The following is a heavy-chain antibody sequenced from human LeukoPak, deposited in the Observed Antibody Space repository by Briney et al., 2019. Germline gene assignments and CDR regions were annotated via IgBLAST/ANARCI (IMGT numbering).Heavy chain of an antibody. CDR1: GFTFSSYG. D-gene: IGHD3-3*01. V-gene: IGHV3-30*02. J-gene: IGHJ3*02. CDR2: IRYDGSNK. Sequence: GGSLRLSCAASGFTFSSYGMHWVRQAPGKGLEGVAFIRYDGSNKYYAVSVKGRFTISRDNSKNTLYLQMNSLRAEDTAVYYCAKDIYDFWSGYLSYDAFDIWGQGTMVTVSS. CDR3: AKDIYDFWSGYLSYDAFDI.